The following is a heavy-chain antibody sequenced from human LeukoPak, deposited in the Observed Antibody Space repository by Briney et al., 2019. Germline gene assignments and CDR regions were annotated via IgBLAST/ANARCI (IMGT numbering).Heavy chain of an antibody. J-gene: IGHJ4*02. Sequence: GGSLRPSCAASGFTVSSKYMSWVRQAPGKGLEWVSVIYSGGSTYYADSVKGRFTISRDNSKNTLYLEMNSLRAEDTAVYYCAREVGAAAGTGFDYWGQGTLVTVSS. V-gene: IGHV3-66*02. CDR2: IYSGGST. CDR3: AREVGAAAGTGFDY. CDR1: GFTVSSKY. D-gene: IGHD6-13*01.